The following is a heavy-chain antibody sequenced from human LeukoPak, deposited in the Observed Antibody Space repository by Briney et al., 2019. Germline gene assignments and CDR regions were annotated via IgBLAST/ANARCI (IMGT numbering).Heavy chain of an antibody. V-gene: IGHV1-69*13. D-gene: IGHD3-10*01. J-gene: IGHJ4*02. Sequence: SVKVSCKASGGTFSSYAISWVRQAPGQGLEWMGGIIPIFGTANYAQKFQGRVTITADESTSTAYMELSSLRSEDTAVYYCARWVRGFIKPPDGVYYFAYGGQETLVTVSS. CDR1: GGTFSSYA. CDR2: IIPIFGTA. CDR3: ARWVRGFIKPPDGVYYFAY.